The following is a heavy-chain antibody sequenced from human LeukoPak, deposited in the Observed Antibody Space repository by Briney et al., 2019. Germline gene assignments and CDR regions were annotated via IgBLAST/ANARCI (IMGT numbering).Heavy chain of an antibody. Sequence: RASVKVSCKASGYTFTSYDINWLRQATGQGLEWMGWMNPNSGNTGYAQKFQGRVTMTRNTSISTAYMELSSLRSEDTAVYYCARDLITYDSSGYSQSYWGQGTLVTVSS. D-gene: IGHD3-22*01. CDR1: GYTFTSYD. V-gene: IGHV1-8*01. CDR3: ARDLITYDSSGYSQSY. J-gene: IGHJ4*02. CDR2: MNPNSGNT.